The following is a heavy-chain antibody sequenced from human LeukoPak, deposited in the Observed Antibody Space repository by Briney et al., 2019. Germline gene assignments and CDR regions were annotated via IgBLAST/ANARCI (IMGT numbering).Heavy chain of an antibody. D-gene: IGHD3-9*01. CDR2: INTNTGNP. CDR1: GYTFTSYA. Sequence: ASVKVSCKASGYTFTSYAMNWVRQAPGQGLEWMGWINTNTGNPTYAQGFTGRFVFSLDTSVSTAYLQISSLKAEDTAVYYCARDSREPGYYDILTGYYEPPVVPLHYWGQGTLVTVSS. J-gene: IGHJ4*02. V-gene: IGHV7-4-1*02. CDR3: ARDSREPGYYDILTGYYEPPVVPLHY.